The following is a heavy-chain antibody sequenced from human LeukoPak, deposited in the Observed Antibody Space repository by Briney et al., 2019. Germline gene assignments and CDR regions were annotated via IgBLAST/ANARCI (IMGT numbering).Heavy chain of an antibody. CDR3: VRAPTLAVAGTGFDY. CDR1: GYTFSSYG. Sequence: ASVKVSCKASGYTFSSYGISWVRQAPGQGLEWMGWISAYNGNTNYAQKLQGRVTMTTDTSTSTAYTELRSLRSDDTAVYYCVRAPTLAVAGTGFDYWGQGTLVTVSS. V-gene: IGHV1-18*04. D-gene: IGHD6-19*01. J-gene: IGHJ4*02. CDR2: ISAYNGNT.